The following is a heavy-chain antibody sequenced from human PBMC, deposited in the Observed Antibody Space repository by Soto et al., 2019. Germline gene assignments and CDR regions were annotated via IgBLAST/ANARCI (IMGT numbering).Heavy chain of an antibody. CDR2: IWYDGSNK. CDR1: GFTFSSYG. J-gene: IGHJ4*02. V-gene: IGHV3-33*01. Sequence: QVQLVESGGGVVQPGRSLRLSCAASGFTFSSYGMHWVRQAPGKGLEWVAVIWYDGSNKYYADSVKGRFTISRDNSKNTLYLQMNSLRAEDTAVYYCARDLEYYYDSSGYSGYFDYWGQGTLVTVSS. CDR3: ARDLEYYYDSSGYSGYFDY. D-gene: IGHD3-22*01.